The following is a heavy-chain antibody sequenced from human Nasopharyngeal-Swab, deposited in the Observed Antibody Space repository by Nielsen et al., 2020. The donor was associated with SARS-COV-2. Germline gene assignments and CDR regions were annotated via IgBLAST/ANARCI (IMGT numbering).Heavy chain of an antibody. J-gene: IGHJ6*02. D-gene: IGHD4-17*01. CDR1: GYTFTSYA. CDR3: ARLDEIDYGRSYYYYGMDV. V-gene: IGHV1-18*01. Sequence: ASVKVSCKASGYTFTSYAMHWVRQAPGQRLEWMGWINAYNGNTNYAQKLQGRVTMTTDTSTSTAYMELRSLRSDDTAVYYCARLDEIDYGRSYYYYGMDVWGQGTTVTVSS. CDR2: INAYNGNT.